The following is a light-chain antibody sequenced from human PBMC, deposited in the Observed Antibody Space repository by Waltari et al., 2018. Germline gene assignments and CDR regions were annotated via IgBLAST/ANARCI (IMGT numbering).Light chain of an antibody. CDR3: AAWDDSRGGLV. V-gene: IGLV1-47*01. CDR1: SSNIGRNY. CDR2: KNN. J-gene: IGLJ3*02. Sequence: QSVLTQPPSASGTPGQTVTISCNGSSSNIGRNYVYWYQQLPGTAPKLLIFKNNQRPSGVPDRCSDAKSGTAGTVAMKGLRAEDEADDDCAAWDDSRGGLVLGGGTKVTVL.